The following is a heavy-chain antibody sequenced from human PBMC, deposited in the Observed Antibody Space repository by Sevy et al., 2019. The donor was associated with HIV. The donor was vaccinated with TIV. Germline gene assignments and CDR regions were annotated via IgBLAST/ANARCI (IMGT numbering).Heavy chain of an antibody. CDR2: IYYNGHI. Sequence: SESLSLTCTVSGGSITSLHWNWIRQPPGKGLEWIANIYYNGHINYNPSLKSRVTLSLATYKNQFSLRLSSVTAADTAMYYCAGEDSWGRGYSWGQGTLVTVSS. CDR3: AGEDSWGRGYS. CDR1: GGSITSLH. V-gene: IGHV4-59*08. J-gene: IGHJ4*02. D-gene: IGHD1-26*01.